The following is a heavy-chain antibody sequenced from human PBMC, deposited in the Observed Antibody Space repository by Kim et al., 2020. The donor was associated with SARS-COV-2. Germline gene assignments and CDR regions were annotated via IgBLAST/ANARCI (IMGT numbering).Heavy chain of an antibody. CDR3: ARVEAYYGSGSSMPN. J-gene: IGHJ1*01. Sequence: SETLSLTCTVSGGSISSGDYYWSWIRQPPGKGLEWIGYIYYSGRTYYNPSLKSRVSISVDTSKNQFSLNLRSVTAADTAVYYCARVEAYYGSGSSMPNWG. CDR1: GGSISSGDYY. V-gene: IGHV4-30-4*01. CDR2: IYYSGRT. D-gene: IGHD3-10*01.